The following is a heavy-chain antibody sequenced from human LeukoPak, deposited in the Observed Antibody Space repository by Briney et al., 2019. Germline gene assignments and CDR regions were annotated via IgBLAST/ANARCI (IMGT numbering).Heavy chain of an antibody. V-gene: IGHV3-23*01. CDR1: GFTFGHYA. J-gene: IGHJ6*02. D-gene: IGHD6-13*01. CDR3: AKAMYSSSWYATYYYYGMDV. CDR2: VSGSGTTT. Sequence: GGSLRLSCAASGFTFGHYAMRWVRQAPGKGLDWVSGVSGSGTTTYYADSVKGRFTISRDNSKNTLYLQMNSLRAEDTAVYYCAKAMYSSSWYATYYYYGMDVWGQGTTVTVSS.